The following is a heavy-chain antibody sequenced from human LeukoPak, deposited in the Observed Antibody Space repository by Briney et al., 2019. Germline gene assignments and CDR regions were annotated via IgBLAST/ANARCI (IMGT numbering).Heavy chain of an antibody. D-gene: IGHD3-22*01. J-gene: IGHJ4*02. CDR1: GGSISSDVYY. Sequence: SETLPLTCTASGGSISSDVYYWGWFRQPPGKGLEWLGYIYYSGSTYYNPSLKSRVTISVDTSKNQFYLKLSSVTAAGTAVYYCARDYYDSSGYHGLDYWGQGTLVTVSS. CDR3: ARDYYDSSGYHGLDY. CDR2: IYYSGST. V-gene: IGHV4-30-4*01.